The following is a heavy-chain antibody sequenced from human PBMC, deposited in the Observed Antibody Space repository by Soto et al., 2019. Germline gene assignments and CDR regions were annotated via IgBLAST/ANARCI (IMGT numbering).Heavy chain of an antibody. Sequence: QVQLQQWGAGLLKPSETLSLTCAVYGGSFSGYYWSWIRQPPGKGLEWIGEINHSGSTNYNPSLKSRVTISVDTSKNQFSLKLRSVTAADTAVYSCARGAHSSSWSPCSVWGQGTMVTVSS. J-gene: IGHJ3*01. CDR2: INHSGST. D-gene: IGHD6-13*01. CDR1: GGSFSGYY. V-gene: IGHV4-34*01. CDR3: ARGAHSSSWSPCSV.